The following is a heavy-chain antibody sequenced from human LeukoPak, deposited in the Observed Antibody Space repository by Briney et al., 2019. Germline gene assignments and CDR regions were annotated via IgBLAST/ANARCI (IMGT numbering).Heavy chain of an antibody. D-gene: IGHD5-18*01. CDR2: ISSSGSTI. V-gene: IGHV3-11*01. J-gene: IGHJ4*02. CDR1: GFTFSDYY. CDR3: AREGGGYSYGCDY. Sequence: GGSLRLSCAASGFTFSDYYMSWIRQAPGKGLEWVSYISSSGSTIYSAASVKGRFTFSKDNAKNSLYLQMNSLRAEDTAVYYCAREGGGYSYGCDYWGQGTLVTVSS.